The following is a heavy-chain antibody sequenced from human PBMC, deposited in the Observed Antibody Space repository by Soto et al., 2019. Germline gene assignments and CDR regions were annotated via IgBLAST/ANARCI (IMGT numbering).Heavy chain of an antibody. Sequence: EVQLLESGGGLVQPGGSLRLSSAASGFTFSSYAMNWVRQAPGKGLEWVSVISGSGGSTYYADAVKGRFTISRDNSKNTMYLQMNSLRAEDTAVYYCAKRTVGWYFDLWGRGTLVTDSS. CDR3: AKRTVGWYFDL. J-gene: IGHJ2*01. CDR1: GFTFSSYA. CDR2: ISGSGGST. V-gene: IGHV3-23*01. D-gene: IGHD4-17*01.